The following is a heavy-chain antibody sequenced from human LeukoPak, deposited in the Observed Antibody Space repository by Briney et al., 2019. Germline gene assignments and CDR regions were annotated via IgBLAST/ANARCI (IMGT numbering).Heavy chain of an antibody. D-gene: IGHD3-16*02. V-gene: IGHV4-34*01. CDR3: ARGLSDYVWGSYRRPLLRYFDY. CDR1: GGSFSGYY. Sequence: SETLSLTCAVYGGSFSGYYWSWIRQPPGKGLEWIGEINHSGSTNYNPSLKSRVTISVDTSKNQFSLKLSSVTAADTAVYYCARGLSDYVWGSYRRPLLRYFDYWGQGTLVTVSS. CDR2: INHSGST. J-gene: IGHJ4*02.